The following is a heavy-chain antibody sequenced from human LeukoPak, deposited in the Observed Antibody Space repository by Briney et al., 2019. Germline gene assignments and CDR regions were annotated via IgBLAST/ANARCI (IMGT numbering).Heavy chain of an antibody. CDR2: INPNSGVT. CDR1: GYTVTGHY. CDR3: AKDAYSGFSSSYNMDS. V-gene: IGHV1-2*02. D-gene: IGHD5-18*01. J-gene: IGHJ4*02. Sequence: ASVKVSCKASGYTVTGHYLHWVRQAPGQGLEWMGWINPNSGVTNYAQKLQGRVTMTRDTSINTAYMELHSLTSDDTAMYYCAKDAYSGFSSSYNMDSWGQGTLVTVSS.